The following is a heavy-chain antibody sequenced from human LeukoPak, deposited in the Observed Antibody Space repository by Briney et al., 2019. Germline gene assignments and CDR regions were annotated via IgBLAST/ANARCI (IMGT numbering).Heavy chain of an antibody. D-gene: IGHD3-10*01. CDR1: GFTFSSYG. J-gene: IGHJ6*03. CDR2: IRYDGSNK. Sequence: GGSLRLSCAASGFTFSSYGMHWVRQAPGKGLAWVAFIRYDGSNKYYADSVKGRFTISRDNSKNTLYLQMNSLRAEDTAVYYCAKARPKFGEGHYYMDVWGKGTTVTVSS. V-gene: IGHV3-30*02. CDR3: AKARPKFGEGHYYMDV.